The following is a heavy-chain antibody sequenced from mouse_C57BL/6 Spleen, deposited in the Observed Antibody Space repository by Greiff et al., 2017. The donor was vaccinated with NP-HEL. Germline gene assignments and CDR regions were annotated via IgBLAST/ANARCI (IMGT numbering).Heavy chain of an antibody. Sequence: EVMLVESGGGLVQPGGSLKLSCAASGFTFSDYGMAWVRQAPRKGPAWVAFISNLAYSIYYADTVTGRFTISRENAKNTLYLEMSSLRSEDTAMYYCARRAYYGSSYAMDYWGQGTSVTVSS. D-gene: IGHD1-1*01. CDR3: ARRAYYGSSYAMDY. V-gene: IGHV5-15*01. J-gene: IGHJ4*01. CDR1: GFTFSDYG. CDR2: ISNLAYSI.